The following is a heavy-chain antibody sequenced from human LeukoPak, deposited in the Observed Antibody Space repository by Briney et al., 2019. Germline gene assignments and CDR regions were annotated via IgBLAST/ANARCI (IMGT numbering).Heavy chain of an antibody. D-gene: IGHD2-15*01. J-gene: IGHJ4*02. CDR1: GFTLSRHW. CDR3: ARLGYPWYYDY. V-gene: IGHV3-7*01. Sequence: GGSLRLSCAASGFTLSRHWMSWVRQAPGKRLEWVANIKEDGSQKYYVDAVKGRFTISRDNAKSSLYLQMNSLRVEDTAVYFCARLGYPWYYDYWGQGTLVTVSS. CDR2: IKEDGSQK.